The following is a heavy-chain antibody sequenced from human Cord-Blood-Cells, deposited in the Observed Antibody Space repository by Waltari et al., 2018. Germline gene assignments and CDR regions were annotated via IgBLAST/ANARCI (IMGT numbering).Heavy chain of an antibody. CDR1: GFTFSRYA. CDR2: MSCSGGST. D-gene: IGHD3-3*01. Sequence: EVQLLESGGGLVQPGGSLRLSCAASGFTFSRYAMSWVRQAPGTGLEWVSAMSCSGGSTYYADSVKGRCTISRDNSKNTLYLQMNSLRAEDTAVYYCAKGEYDFWSGYYTGFDYWGQGTLVTVSS. V-gene: IGHV3-23*01. J-gene: IGHJ4*02. CDR3: AKGEYDFWSGYYTGFDY.